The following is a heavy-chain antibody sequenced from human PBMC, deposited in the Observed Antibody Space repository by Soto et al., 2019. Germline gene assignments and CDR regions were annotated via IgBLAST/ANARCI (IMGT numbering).Heavy chain of an antibody. V-gene: IGHV4-59*08. CDR3: ARHHGNYGLNYYYSDV. CDR1: GGSISSGY. J-gene: IGHJ6*03. D-gene: IGHD4-17*01. CDR2: IYYSGST. Sequence: SDTLXLTCTVSGGSISSGYWSWIRQPPGKGLEWIGYIYYSGSTNYNPSLKSRVTISVDTSKNQFSLKLSSVTAADTAVYYCARHHGNYGLNYYYSDVWGKGTTVTVSS.